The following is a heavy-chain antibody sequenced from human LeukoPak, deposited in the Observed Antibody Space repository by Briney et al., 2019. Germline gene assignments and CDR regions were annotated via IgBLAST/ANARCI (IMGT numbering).Heavy chain of an antibody. V-gene: IGHV3-33*06. Sequence: GGSLRLSCAASGFTFSSYGMHWVRQAPGKGLEWVAVIWYDGSNKYYADSVKGRFTISRDNSKNTVYLQMNSLRAEDTAVYYCAKDIVLMVYAIFYYYSMDVWGKGTTVTVSS. D-gene: IGHD2-8*01. CDR1: GFTFSSYG. J-gene: IGHJ6*03. CDR2: IWYDGSNK. CDR3: AKDIVLMVYAIFYYYSMDV.